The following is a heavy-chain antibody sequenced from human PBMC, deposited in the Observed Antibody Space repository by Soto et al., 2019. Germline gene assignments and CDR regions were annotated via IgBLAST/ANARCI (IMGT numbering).Heavy chain of an antibody. CDR1: GYNFAGYW. J-gene: IGHJ4*02. D-gene: IGHD3-3*01. Sequence: GESLKISCKGSGYNFAGYWIAWVRQMPVKGLELMGIIYPSDSDTRYRPSFQGQVTISADKSISSAYLQWSSLRASETAMYYCARGGVSTRTFDYWGQGTPVTVYS. V-gene: IGHV5-51*01. CDR2: IYPSDSDT. CDR3: ARGGVSTRTFDY.